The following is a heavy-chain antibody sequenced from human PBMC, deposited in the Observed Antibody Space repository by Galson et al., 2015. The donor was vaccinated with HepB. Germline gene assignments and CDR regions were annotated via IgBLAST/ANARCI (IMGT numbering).Heavy chain of an antibody. J-gene: IGHJ4*02. Sequence: CAISGDSVSSNSAAWNWIRQSPSRGLEWLGRTYYRSKWYNDYAVSVKSRITINPDTSKNQFSLQLNSVTPEDTAVYYCARDTLLPYSGSYSAFDYWGQGTLVTVSS. D-gene: IGHD1-26*01. CDR2: TYYRSKWYN. CDR3: ARDTLLPYSGSYSAFDY. V-gene: IGHV6-1*01. CDR1: GDSVSSNSAA.